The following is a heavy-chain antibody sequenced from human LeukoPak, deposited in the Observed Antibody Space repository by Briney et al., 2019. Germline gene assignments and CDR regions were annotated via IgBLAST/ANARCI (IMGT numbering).Heavy chain of an antibody. CDR2: INHSGST. Sequence: SETLSLTCAVYGGSFSGYYWSWIRQPPGKGLEWIGEINHSGSTNYNPSLKSRVTISVDTSKNQFSLKLSSATAADTAVYYCARDCSSTSCYFYYYGMDVWGKGTTATVSS. J-gene: IGHJ6*04. CDR3: ARDCSSTSCYFYYYGMDV. V-gene: IGHV4-34*01. CDR1: GGSFSGYY. D-gene: IGHD2-2*01.